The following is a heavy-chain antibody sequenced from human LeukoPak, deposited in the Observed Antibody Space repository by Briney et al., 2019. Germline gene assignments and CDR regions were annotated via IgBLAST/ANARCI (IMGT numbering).Heavy chain of an antibody. V-gene: IGHV3-11*01. J-gene: IGHJ6*02. CDR2: ISSSGSTI. Sequence: PGGSLRLSCAASGFTFSDYYMSWIRQAPGKGLEWVSYISSSGSTIYYADSVKGRFTISRDDAKNSLYLQMNGLRAEDTAVYYCARDPQYYYYGMDVWGQGTTVTVSS. CDR3: ARDPQYYYYGMDV. CDR1: GFTFSDYY.